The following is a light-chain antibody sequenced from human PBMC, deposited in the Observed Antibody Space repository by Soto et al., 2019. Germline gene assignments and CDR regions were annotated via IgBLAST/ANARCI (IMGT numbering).Light chain of an antibody. V-gene: IGKV3-11*01. Sequence: EIVLTQSPATLSLSPGERATLSCRASQSVSSYLAWYQQKPGQAPRLLISDASNRATDIPARFSGSGSGTDFTLTISSLEPEDFAFYYCQQRTNWPLTFGGGTKVEIK. CDR1: QSVSSY. CDR3: QQRTNWPLT. CDR2: DAS. J-gene: IGKJ4*01.